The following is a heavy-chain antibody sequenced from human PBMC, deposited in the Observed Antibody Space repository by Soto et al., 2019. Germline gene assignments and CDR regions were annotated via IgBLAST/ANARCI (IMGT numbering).Heavy chain of an antibody. CDR2: ISYDGSNK. CDR3: AKDYYYDSSGYYWPLGY. V-gene: IGHV3-30*18. CDR1: GFTFSSYG. J-gene: IGHJ4*02. Sequence: PGGSLRLSCAAPGFTFSSYGMHWVRQAPGKGLEWVAVISYDGSNKYYADSVKGRFTISRDNSKNTLYLQMNSLRAEDTAVYYCAKDYYYDSSGYYWPLGYWGQGTRVTVSS. D-gene: IGHD3-22*01.